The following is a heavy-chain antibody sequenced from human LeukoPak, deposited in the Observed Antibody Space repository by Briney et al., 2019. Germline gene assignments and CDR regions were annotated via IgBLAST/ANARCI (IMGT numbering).Heavy chain of an antibody. CDR3: ARDSSGYDSGWYFDL. J-gene: IGHJ2*01. D-gene: IGHD5-12*01. V-gene: IGHV4-59*01. CDR1: GGSFSGYY. Sequence: PSETLSLTCAVYGGSFSGYYWSWIRQPPGKGLEWIGYIHYSGRTDYNPSLNSRVTITVDTSKSQFSLKVTSVTAADTAVYYCARDSSGYDSGWYFDLWGRGNLVTVSS. CDR2: IHYSGRT.